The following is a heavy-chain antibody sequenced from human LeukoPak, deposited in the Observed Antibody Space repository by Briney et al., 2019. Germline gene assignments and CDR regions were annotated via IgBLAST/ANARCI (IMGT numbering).Heavy chain of an antibody. V-gene: IGHV3-23*01. CDR1: GFTFSSYA. CDR3: AKGGVLWFGELPYFDS. D-gene: IGHD3-10*01. Sequence: GGSLRLSCAVSGFTFSSYAMNWVRQAPGKGLVWVSGLSGNAYNTYYADSVKARFTISRDNSKDTLYLQMNSLRAEDTAVYYCAKGGVLWFGELPYFDSWGQGTLVTVSS. CDR2: LSGNAYNT. J-gene: IGHJ4*02.